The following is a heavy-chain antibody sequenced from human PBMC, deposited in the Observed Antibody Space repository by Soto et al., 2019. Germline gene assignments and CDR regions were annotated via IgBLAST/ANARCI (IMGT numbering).Heavy chain of an antibody. D-gene: IGHD6-19*01. CDR1: GDSVSSTSAA. Sequence: SQTLSLTCAISGDSVSSTSAAWSWIRQSPSRGLEWLGRTYYRSKWYSDYAVSVKSRITINPDTSKNQFSLQLNSVTPEDTAVYYCARGSYYSGWVWGQGSLVTVSS. J-gene: IGHJ4*02. V-gene: IGHV6-1*01. CDR3: ARGSYYSGWV. CDR2: TYYRSKWYS.